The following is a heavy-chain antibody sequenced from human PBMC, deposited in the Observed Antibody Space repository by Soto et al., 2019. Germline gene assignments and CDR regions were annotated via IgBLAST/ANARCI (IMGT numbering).Heavy chain of an antibody. CDR1: GYSFTSYW. Sequence: PGESLKISCKGSGYSFTSYWIAWVRQMPGKGLEWMGIIYPGDFDTRYSPSFQGQVTISVDKSITTAYLQWSSLKASDTAMYYCAILPYGAASGNKYYFAYWGQGTLVTVSS. V-gene: IGHV5-51*01. J-gene: IGHJ4*02. CDR3: AILPYGAASGNKYYFAY. CDR2: IYPGDFDT. D-gene: IGHD6-13*01.